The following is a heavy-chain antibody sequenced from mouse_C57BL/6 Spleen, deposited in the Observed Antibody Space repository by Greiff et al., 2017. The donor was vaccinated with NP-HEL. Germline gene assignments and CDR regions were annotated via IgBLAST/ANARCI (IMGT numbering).Heavy chain of an antibody. D-gene: IGHD1-1*01. CDR2: IYPGDGDT. J-gene: IGHJ4*01. CDR3: ARCGITTTVARAIDY. Sequence: QVQLQQSGAELVKPGASVKISCKASGYAFSSYWMNWVKQRPGKGLEWIGQIYPGDGDTNYNGKFKGKATLTADKSSSTAYMQLSSLTSEDSAVYFCARCGITTTVARAIDYWGQGTSVTVSS. CDR1: GYAFSSYW. V-gene: IGHV1-80*01.